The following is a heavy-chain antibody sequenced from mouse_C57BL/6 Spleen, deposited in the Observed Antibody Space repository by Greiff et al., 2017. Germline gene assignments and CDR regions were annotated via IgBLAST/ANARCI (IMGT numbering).Heavy chain of an antibody. V-gene: IGHV1-47*01. CDR1: CYTFTTST. CDR2: FHPYTDDT. Sequence: VQLQQSGAELVKPGASVKMSCKASCYTFTTSTIEWMKQNHVKSLEWIGNFHPYTDDTTYNEQFNGKATLTVEQSSSTVYLELSRLSSDDSAVVYCALDEGAMDYWGQGTSVTVSS. J-gene: IGHJ4*01. CDR3: ALDEGAMDY.